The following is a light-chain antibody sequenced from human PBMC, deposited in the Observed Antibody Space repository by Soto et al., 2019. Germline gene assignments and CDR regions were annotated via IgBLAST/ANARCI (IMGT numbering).Light chain of an antibody. CDR1: QSISYW. V-gene: IGKV1-5*03. CDR3: QQYNNYWT. Sequence: DIQMTQSPSTLSASVGDRVTITCRASQSISYWLAWYQQKPGKAPNLLIYKASSLESGVPSRFSGSGSGTEFTLTISSLQPYDFATYYGQQYNNYWTFGQGTKVEIK. CDR2: KAS. J-gene: IGKJ1*01.